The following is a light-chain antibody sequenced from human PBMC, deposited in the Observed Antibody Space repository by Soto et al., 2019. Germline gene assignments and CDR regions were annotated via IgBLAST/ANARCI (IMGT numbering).Light chain of an antibody. CDR3: QQYKNWPPWT. Sequence: ETVMTQSPATLSLSPGVRATLSCRASQSVSTNLVWYQQRPGQAPRLLIYSASIRATGIPARFSGSGSETEFTLTISSLQSEDSALYYCQQYKNWPPWTFGQGTKVEV. CDR1: QSVSTN. V-gene: IGKV3-15*01. J-gene: IGKJ1*01. CDR2: SAS.